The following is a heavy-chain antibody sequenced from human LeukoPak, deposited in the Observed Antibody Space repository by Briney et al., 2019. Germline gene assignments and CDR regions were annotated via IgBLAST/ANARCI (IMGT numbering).Heavy chain of an antibody. V-gene: IGHV4-59*08. CDR2: IYYSGST. Sequence: SETLSLTCSVSGDSINNYYWSWIRQPPGKGLEWIGYIYYSGSTNYNPSLKSRVTISVDTSKNQFSLKLSSVTAADTAVYYCARHDEWEANFDYWGQGTLVTVSS. J-gene: IGHJ4*02. D-gene: IGHD1-26*01. CDR1: GDSINNYY. CDR3: ARHDEWEANFDY.